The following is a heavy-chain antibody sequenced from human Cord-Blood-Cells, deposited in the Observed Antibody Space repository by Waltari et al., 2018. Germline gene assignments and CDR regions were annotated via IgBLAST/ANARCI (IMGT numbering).Heavy chain of an antibody. CDR2: IWYDGSNK. CDR3: ARDDYGGNYDAFDI. J-gene: IGHJ3*02. V-gene: IGHV3-33*01. CDR1: GFTFSTHG. Sequence: QVQLVESGGGVVQPGRSLRLSCAASGFTFSTHGMHRVRLAPGKGLEVVAVIWYDGSNKYYADSVKGRFTISRDNSKNTLYLQMNSLRAEDTAVYYCARDDYGGNYDAFDIWGQGTMVTVSS. D-gene: IGHD4-17*01.